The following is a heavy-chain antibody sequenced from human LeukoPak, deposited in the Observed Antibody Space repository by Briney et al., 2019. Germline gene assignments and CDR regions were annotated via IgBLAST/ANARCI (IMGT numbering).Heavy chain of an antibody. CDR3: AILQGAVAHFDY. V-gene: IGHV3-48*02. CDR2: ISSSSSTI. D-gene: IGHD6-19*01. Sequence: GGSLRLSCVVSGFTFSSYSMNWVRQAPGKGLEWVSYISSSSSTIYYADSVKGRFTISRDNAKNSLYLQMNSLRDEDTAVYYCAILQGAVAHFDYWGQGTLVTVSS. J-gene: IGHJ4*02. CDR1: GFTFSSYS.